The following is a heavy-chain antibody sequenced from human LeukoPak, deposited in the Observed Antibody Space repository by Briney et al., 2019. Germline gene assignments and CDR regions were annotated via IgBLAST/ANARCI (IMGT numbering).Heavy chain of an antibody. CDR3: ARRIPGHDAFDI. V-gene: IGHV3-7*03. CDR2: IKQDGSEK. CDR1: GFTFSNFW. D-gene: IGHD2-21*01. Sequence: TGGSLRLYCAASGFTFSNFWMSWVRQAPGKGLEWVASIKQDGSEKYYVDSVKGRFTISRDNTMNSLYLQMNSLRAEDTATYYCARRIPGHDAFDIWGQGTMVTVSS. J-gene: IGHJ3*02.